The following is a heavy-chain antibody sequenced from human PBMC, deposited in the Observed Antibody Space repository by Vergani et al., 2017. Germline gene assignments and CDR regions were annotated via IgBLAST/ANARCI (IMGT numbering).Heavy chain of an antibody. J-gene: IGHJ6*03. Sequence: EVQLVESGGGLVQPGRSLRLSCAASGFTFGDYAMHWVRQTPGKGLEWVSGISWNSGRTGYADSVNGRFTISRDNVKNSLYLQMNSLRTDDTALYYCARVGSYGSYYMDVWGKGTTVTVSS. CDR1: GFTFGDYA. V-gene: IGHV3-9*01. CDR2: ISWNSGRT. D-gene: IGHD5-18*01. CDR3: ARVGSYGSYYMDV.